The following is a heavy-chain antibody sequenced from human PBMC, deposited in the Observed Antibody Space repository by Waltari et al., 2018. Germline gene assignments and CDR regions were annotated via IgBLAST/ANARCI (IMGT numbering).Heavy chain of an antibody. CDR3: ARDRSRYSSGQGAFDI. CDR2: ISYDGSNK. CDR1: GFTFSSYA. J-gene: IGHJ3*02. D-gene: IGHD6-19*01. Sequence: QVQLVESGGGVVQPGRSLRLSCAASGFTFSSYAMHWVRQAPGKGLEWVAVISYDGSNKYYADSVKGRFTISRDNSKNTLYLQMNSLRAEDTAVYYCARDRSRYSSGQGAFDIWGQGTMVTVSS. V-gene: IGHV3-30-3*01.